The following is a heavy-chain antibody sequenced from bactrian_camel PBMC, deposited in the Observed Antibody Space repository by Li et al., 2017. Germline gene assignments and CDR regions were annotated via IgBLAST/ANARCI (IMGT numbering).Heavy chain of an antibody. CDR3: AADSAGMEVCLAPNGGYAYTSHNY. J-gene: IGHJ4*01. V-gene: IGHV3S28*01. CDR2: IKHAGTST. D-gene: IGHD2*01. Sequence: VQAGGTLKLSCAFSGYFDESNCMGWFRQVPGKEREGVAAIKHAGTSTYYADSVKGRFTISQDNTKNTLYLQMNNLKPEDSGMYYCAADSAGMEVCLAPNGGYAYTSHNYWGQGTQVTVS. CDR1: GYFDESNC.